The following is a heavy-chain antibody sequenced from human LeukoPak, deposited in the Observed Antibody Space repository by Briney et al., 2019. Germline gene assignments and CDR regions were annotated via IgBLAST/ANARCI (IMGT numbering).Heavy chain of an antibody. CDR1: GFTFSSYA. CDR2: ISYDGSNK. J-gene: IGHJ4*02. D-gene: IGHD2-21*02. Sequence: PGGSLRLSCAASGFTFSSYAMHWVRQAPGKGLEWVAIISYDGSNKYYADSVKGRFTISRDNSKNTLYLQMNSLRAEDTAVYYCARVPQSYCGGDCSHFDYWGQGTLVTVSS. V-gene: IGHV3-30-3*01. CDR3: ARVPQSYCGGDCSHFDY.